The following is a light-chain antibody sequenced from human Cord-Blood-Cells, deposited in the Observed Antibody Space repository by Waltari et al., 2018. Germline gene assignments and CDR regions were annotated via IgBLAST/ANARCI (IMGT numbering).Light chain of an antibody. J-gene: IGLJ2*01. CDR2: QDS. CDR3: QAWDSSTVV. Sequence: SYDLTHPTSVSVSPGQTASITCSGDNLGDEYAFWYPPKPGQSPVLVICQDSKRPSGIPERFSGSNSGNPATLTISGTQAMDEADYYCQAWDSSTVVFGGGTKLTVL. V-gene: IGLV3-1*01. CDR1: NLGDEY.